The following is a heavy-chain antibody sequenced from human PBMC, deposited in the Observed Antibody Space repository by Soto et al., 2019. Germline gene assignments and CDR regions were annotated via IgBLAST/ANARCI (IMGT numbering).Heavy chain of an antibody. Sequence: GGSLRLSCAASGFTFSNYAMTWVRQAPGKGLEWVSAISGSGGSTYYADSVKGRFTISRDNSKSTLYVQMNSLRAEDTAVYYCAKEGLYSTPTMHCSYWGQGTLVTVSS. CDR3: AKEGLYSTPTMHCSY. V-gene: IGHV3-23*01. CDR2: ISGSGGST. CDR1: GFTFSNYA. D-gene: IGHD2-15*01. J-gene: IGHJ4*02.